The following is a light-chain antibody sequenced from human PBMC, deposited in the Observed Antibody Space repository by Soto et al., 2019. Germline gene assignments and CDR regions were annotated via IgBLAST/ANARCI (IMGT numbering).Light chain of an antibody. CDR2: AVS. CDR1: SSDIGGYNY. CDR3: SSYAAKTNLV. J-gene: IGLJ1*01. V-gene: IGLV2-8*01. Sequence: QSVLTQPPSASGSLGQSVTISCTGTSSDIGGYNYVSWYQQHPGKAPQLISYAVSNRSSEVPGRFSGSKSGNTASLTVSGLLAEDEADYVCSSYAAKTNLVFGTGTTLTVL.